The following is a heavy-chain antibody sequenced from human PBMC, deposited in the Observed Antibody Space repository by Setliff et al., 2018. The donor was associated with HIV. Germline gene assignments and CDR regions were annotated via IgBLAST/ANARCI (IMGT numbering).Heavy chain of an antibody. V-gene: IGHV3-30*04. D-gene: IGHD2-2*01. Sequence: GGSLSLSCAASGFTFRSYAIHWVRQAPGKGLEWVAVTSYDGSNKYYADSVKGRFTISRDNSKNMLYVHMNSLRAEDTAIYYCAREVDPLVILCGLDVWGQGTAVTVSS. CDR2: TSYDGSNK. J-gene: IGHJ6*02. CDR1: GFTFRSYA. CDR3: AREVDPLVILCGLDV.